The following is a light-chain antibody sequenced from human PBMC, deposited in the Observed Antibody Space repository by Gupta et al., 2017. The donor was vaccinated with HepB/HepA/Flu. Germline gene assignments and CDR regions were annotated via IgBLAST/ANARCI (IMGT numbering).Light chain of an antibody. CDR2: DTS. V-gene: IGKV3-11*01. CDR1: QSVGNY. J-gene: IGKJ3*01. Sequence: EIVLTQSPATLSLSPGERATRSCRASQSVGNYLAWYQQKPGQAPRLLIYDTSSRATGIPGRFIGSGYGTDFTLTSNSREHEDFAVYYGQQRSYFVTFGHGTKVDIK. CDR3: QQRSYFVT.